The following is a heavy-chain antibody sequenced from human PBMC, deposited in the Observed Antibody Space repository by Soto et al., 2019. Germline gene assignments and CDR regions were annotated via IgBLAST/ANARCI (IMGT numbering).Heavy chain of an antibody. CDR1: GGSFSGYY. CDR2: INHSGSS. D-gene: IGHD1-1*01. V-gene: IGHV4-34*01. CDR3: ASHPLNWSDADS. J-gene: IGHJ4*02. Sequence: SETLSLTCAVYGGSFSGYYWSWIRQPPGKGLEWIGEINHSGSSYSNPSLKSRLSMSVDTSKNQFSLTMKSVTAADTGVYYCASHPLNWSDADSWGQGVLVTVS.